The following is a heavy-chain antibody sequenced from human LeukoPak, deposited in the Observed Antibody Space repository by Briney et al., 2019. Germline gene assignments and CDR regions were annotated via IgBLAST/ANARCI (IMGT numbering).Heavy chain of an antibody. V-gene: IGHV1-18*01. D-gene: IGHD1-26*01. CDR3: ARGIVGATALMDV. J-gene: IGHJ6*02. CDR2: ISAYNGNT. Sequence: ASVKVSCKASGYTLSNYGISWVRQAPGQGLEWMGWISAYNGNTKYAQRFQGRVTMTTDTSTSTAHMELRSLISEDTAVYFCARGIVGATALMDVWGQGNTVTVSS. CDR1: GYTLSNYG.